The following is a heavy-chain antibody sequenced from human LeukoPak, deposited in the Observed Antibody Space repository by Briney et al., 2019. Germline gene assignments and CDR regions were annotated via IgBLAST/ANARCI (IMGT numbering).Heavy chain of an antibody. J-gene: IGHJ5*02. CDR1: GGSISSSNW. CDR3: VVVPAANWFDP. CDR2: IYHSGST. Sequence: SETLSLTCAVSGGSISSSNWWRWVRQPPGKGLEWIGEIYHSGSTNYNPSLKSRVTISVDKSKNQFSLKLSSVTAADTAVYYCVVVPAANWFDPWGQGTLVTVSS. V-gene: IGHV4-4*02. D-gene: IGHD2-2*01.